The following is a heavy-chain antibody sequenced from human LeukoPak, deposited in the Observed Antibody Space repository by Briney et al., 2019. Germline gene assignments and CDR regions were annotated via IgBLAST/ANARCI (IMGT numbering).Heavy chain of an antibody. J-gene: IGHJ4*02. Sequence: SETLSLTCTVSGGSISSYYWSWIRQPPGKGLEWIGYIYYSGSTNYNPSLKSRVTISVDTSKNQFSLKLSSVTAADTAVYYCARINCSSTSCYEGDWGQGTLVTVSS. D-gene: IGHD2-2*01. CDR1: GGSISSYY. CDR2: IYYSGST. V-gene: IGHV4-59*01. CDR3: ARINCSSTSCYEGD.